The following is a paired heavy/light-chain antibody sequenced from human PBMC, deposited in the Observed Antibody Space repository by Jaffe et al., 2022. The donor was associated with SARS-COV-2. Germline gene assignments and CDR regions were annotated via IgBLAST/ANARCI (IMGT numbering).Light chain of an antibody. CDR3: SSYAGSNNLL. V-gene: IGLV2-8*01. CDR1: GSDVGGYNY. J-gene: IGLJ2*01. CDR2: DVN. Sequence: QSALTQPPSASGSPGQSVTISCAGTGSDVGGYNYVSWYQQHPGKAPKLMIYDVNKRPSGVPDRFSGSKSGNTASLTVSGLQADDEADYYCSSYAGSNNLLFGGGTKLTVL.
Heavy chain of an antibody. V-gene: IGHV5-51*01. CDR3: ARRHREKKFYSSTRGAFDI. CDR1: GYSFTNYW. CDR2: IYPGDSDT. Sequence: EVQLVQSGAEVKKPGESLKISCKGSGYSFTNYWIGWVRQMPGKGLEWMGIIYPGDSDTSYSPSFQGQVTISADKSISTAYLQWSSLKASDTAIYYCARRHREKKFYSSTRGAFDIWGQGTMVTVSS. J-gene: IGHJ3*02. D-gene: IGHD2-2*01.